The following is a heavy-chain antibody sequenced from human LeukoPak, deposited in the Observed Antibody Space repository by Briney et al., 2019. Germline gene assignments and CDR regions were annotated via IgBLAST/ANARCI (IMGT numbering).Heavy chain of an antibody. D-gene: IGHD1-26*01. CDR1: GGSISSYY. V-gene: IGHV4-59*01. Sequence: SETLSLTCTVSGGSISSYYWSWIRQPPGKGLEWIGYIYYSGSTNYNPSLKSRVTISVDTSKNQFSLKLSSVTAADTAVYYCARQWELRRLAFDIWGQGTMVNVSS. CDR3: ARQWELRRLAFDI. J-gene: IGHJ3*02. CDR2: IYYSGST.